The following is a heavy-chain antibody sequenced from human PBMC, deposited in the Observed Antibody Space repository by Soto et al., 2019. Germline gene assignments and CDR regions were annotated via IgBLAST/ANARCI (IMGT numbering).Heavy chain of an antibody. CDR2: INPSGGST. J-gene: IGHJ5*02. D-gene: IGHD1-26*01. Sequence: ASVKVSCKASGYIFTSYYMHWVRQAPGQGLEWMGIINPSGGSTSYAQKFQGRVTMTRDTSTSTVYMELSSLRSEDTAVYYCARDRERGSYYTWFDPWGQGTLVTVSS. CDR1: GYIFTSYY. V-gene: IGHV1-46*01. CDR3: ARDRERGSYYTWFDP.